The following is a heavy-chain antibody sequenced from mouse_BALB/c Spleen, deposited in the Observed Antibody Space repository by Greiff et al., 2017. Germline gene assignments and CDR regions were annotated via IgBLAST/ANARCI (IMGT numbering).Heavy chain of an antibody. CDR3: ARGDGNYGDFDY. D-gene: IGHD2-1*01. J-gene: IGHJ2*01. CDR1: GYTFTSYW. V-gene: IGHV1-7*01. CDR2: INPSTGYT. Sequence: QVQLKQSGAELAKPGASVKMSCKASGYTFTSYWMHWVKQRPGQGLEWIGYINPSTGYTEYNQKFKDKATLTADKSSRTAYMQLSSLTSEDSAVYYCARGDGNYGDFDYWGQGTTLTVSS.